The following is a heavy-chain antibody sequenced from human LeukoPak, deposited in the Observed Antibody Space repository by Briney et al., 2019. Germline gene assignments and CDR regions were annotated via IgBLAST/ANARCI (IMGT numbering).Heavy chain of an antibody. CDR1: GFTFSSYG. CDR2: IRYDGSNM. D-gene: IGHD5-18*01. Sequence: RGSLRLSCAASGFTFSSYGMHWVRQAPGKGLEWVAFIRYDGSNMYYADSVKSRFTISRGNSMNTLYLQMNSLRAEDTAVYYCAKDAEYSCPGFDYWGQGTLVTVSS. J-gene: IGHJ4*02. CDR3: AKDAEYSCPGFDY. V-gene: IGHV3-30*02.